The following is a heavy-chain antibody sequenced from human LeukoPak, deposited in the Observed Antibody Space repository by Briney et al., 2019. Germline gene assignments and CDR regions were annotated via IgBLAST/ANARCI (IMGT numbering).Heavy chain of an antibody. CDR2: ISGSGGST. CDR1: GFTFSSYA. V-gene: IGHV3-23*01. J-gene: IGHJ4*02. Sequence: GGSLRLSCAASGFTFSSYAMSWVRQAPGKGLERVSAISGSGGSTYYADSVKGRFTISRDNSKNTLYLQMNSLRAEDTAVYYCAKDRARGYEFDYWGQGTLVTVSS. D-gene: IGHD5-12*01. CDR3: AKDRARGYEFDY.